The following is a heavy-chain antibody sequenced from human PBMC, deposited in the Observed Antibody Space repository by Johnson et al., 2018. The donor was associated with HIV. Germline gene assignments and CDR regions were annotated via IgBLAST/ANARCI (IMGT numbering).Heavy chain of an antibody. D-gene: IGHD2/OR15-2a*01. CDR2: ISYDGSNK. Sequence: QVQLVEYGGGVVQPGRSLRLSCAASAFTFRSYSMHWVRQAPGKGLEWVAVISYDGSNKYYADSGKGRFTISRDNSKNTLYLQMNSLRAEDTAVYYCAKAIGDAFDIWGQGTMVTVSS. CDR1: AFTFRSYS. J-gene: IGHJ3*02. CDR3: AKAIGDAFDI. V-gene: IGHV3-30*04.